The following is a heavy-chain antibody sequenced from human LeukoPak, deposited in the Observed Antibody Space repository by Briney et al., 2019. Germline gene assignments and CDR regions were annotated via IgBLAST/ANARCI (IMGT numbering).Heavy chain of an antibody. CDR3: ARESSGPTIDI. CDR2: IIPIFGIA. D-gene: IGHD3-22*01. J-gene: IGHJ3*02. V-gene: IGHV1-69*04. Sequence: GASVKVYCKASGGTFSSYAISWERQAPGQGLEWMGRIIPIFGIANYAQKFQGRVTITADKSTSTAYMELSSLRSEDTAVYYCARESSGPTIDIWGQGTMVTVSS. CDR1: GGTFSSYA.